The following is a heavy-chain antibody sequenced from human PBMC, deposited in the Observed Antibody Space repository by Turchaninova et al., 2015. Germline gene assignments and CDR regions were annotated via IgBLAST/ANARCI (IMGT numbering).Heavy chain of an antibody. Sequence: QVLLQESGPGLVKPSAPLSLTCTVSVSPISSYYWSWLRQPPGKGLEWLGYIYYSGSTNYNPSLKSRISISLDTSNNEFSLKLRSVTAADTAVYYCARGAGWYQYWGQGTLVTVSS. V-gene: IGHV4-59*01. CDR3: ARGAGWYQY. D-gene: IGHD6-19*01. CDR2: IYYSGST. J-gene: IGHJ4*02. CDR1: VSPISSYY.